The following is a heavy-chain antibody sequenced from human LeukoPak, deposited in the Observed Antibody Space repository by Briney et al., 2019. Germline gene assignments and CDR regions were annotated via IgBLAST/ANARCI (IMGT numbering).Heavy chain of an antibody. J-gene: IGHJ4*02. Sequence: GGSLRLSCAASGFTFSSYAMSWVRQAPGKGLEWVSGISGSGGSTNYADSVKGRFTIARENSKNTLYLQMNSLGAEDTAVYYCAKGPSSGWYYFDYWGQGTPVTVSS. CDR1: GFTFSSYA. V-gene: IGHV3-23*01. D-gene: IGHD6-19*01. CDR3: AKGPSSGWYYFDY. CDR2: ISGSGGST.